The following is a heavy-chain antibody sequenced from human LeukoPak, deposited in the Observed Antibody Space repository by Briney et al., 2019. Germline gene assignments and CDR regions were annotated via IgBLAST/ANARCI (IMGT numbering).Heavy chain of an antibody. CDR2: IYHSGST. Sequence: QSLTCAVSGGSISSGGYSWSWIRQPPGKGLEWIGYIYHSGSTYYNPSLKSRVTISVDRSKNQFSLKLSSVTAADTAVYYCARCNGVVPAATDWFDPWGQGTLVTVSS. CDR1: GGSISSGGYS. CDR3: ARCNGVVPAATDWFDP. D-gene: IGHD2-2*01. J-gene: IGHJ5*02. V-gene: IGHV4-30-2*01.